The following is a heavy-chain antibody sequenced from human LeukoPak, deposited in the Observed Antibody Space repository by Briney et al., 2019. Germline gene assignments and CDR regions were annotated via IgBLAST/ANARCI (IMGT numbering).Heavy chain of an antibody. CDR2: MNPNSGNK. J-gene: IGHJ4*02. V-gene: IGHV1-8*01. Sequence: ASVKASCKASGYTFTRFDINWVRQTTGQVLEWMGWMNPNSGNKGYAQKFQGRFTMTMNTSTSTAYMELTSLTSEDTAVYYCARYAGGTGDYWGQGTLVTVSS. CDR3: ARYAGGTGDY. D-gene: IGHD2-8*01. CDR1: GYTFTRFD.